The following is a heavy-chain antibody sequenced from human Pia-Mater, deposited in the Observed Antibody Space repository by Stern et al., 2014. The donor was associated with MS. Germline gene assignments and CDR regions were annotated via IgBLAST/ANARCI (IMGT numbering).Heavy chain of an antibody. D-gene: IGHD3-22*01. CDR3: ARTDILLLDY. CDR1: GGSISSDDHY. CDR2: ISYTGSS. Sequence: VQLVESGPGLVRPSQTLSLTCTVSGGSISSDDHYWSWVRQPQGKGLEWIGYISYTGSSYFRPSLKSRATMSVDTSKNQFSLKLKSVTAADTAVYFCARTDILLLDYWGQGALVTVSS. V-gene: IGHV4-30-4*01. J-gene: IGHJ4*02.